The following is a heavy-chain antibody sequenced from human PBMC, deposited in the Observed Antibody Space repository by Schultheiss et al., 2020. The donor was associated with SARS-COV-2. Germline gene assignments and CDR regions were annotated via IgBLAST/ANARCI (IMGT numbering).Heavy chain of an antibody. Sequence: SETLSLTCTVSGGSISSGGYYWGWIRQPPGKGLEWIGYIYYSGSTYYNPSLKSRVTISVDTSKNQFSLKLSSVTAADTAVYYCARVVGSNFAHFDYWGQGTLVTVSS. D-gene: IGHD4-11*01. CDR1: GGSISSGGYY. CDR3: ARVVGSNFAHFDY. V-gene: IGHV4-31*03. CDR2: IYYSGST. J-gene: IGHJ4*02.